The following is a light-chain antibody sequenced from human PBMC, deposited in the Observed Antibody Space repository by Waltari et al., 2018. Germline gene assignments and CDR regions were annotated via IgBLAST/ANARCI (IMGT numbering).Light chain of an antibody. V-gene: IGLV3-10*01. CDR1: ALPTKY. J-gene: IGLJ2*01. CDR3: YSTDRTGKQRV. Sequence: SYELTQPPSVSVSPGQTARITCSGDALPTKYGYWYQQKSGQAPVLVIYEDNKRRSGHPERFSGSSSGTMVTLTISGAQVEDEGDYYCYSTDRTGKQRVFGGGTKLTVL. CDR2: EDN.